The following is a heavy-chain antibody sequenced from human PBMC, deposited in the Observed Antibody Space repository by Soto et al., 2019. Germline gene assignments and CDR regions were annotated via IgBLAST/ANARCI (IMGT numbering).Heavy chain of an antibody. Sequence: ETLSLTCTVSGGSISTYYWSWIRQPPGKGLEWIGYVYYSGSTNYSPSIKSRVTTSVDTSKNQFSLKLTSVTAADTAVYYCARATYYYDRSGYLYYFDYWGQGILVTVSS. D-gene: IGHD3-22*01. CDR1: GGSISTYY. CDR3: ARATYYYDRSGYLYYFDY. J-gene: IGHJ4*02. V-gene: IGHV4-59*01. CDR2: VYYSGST.